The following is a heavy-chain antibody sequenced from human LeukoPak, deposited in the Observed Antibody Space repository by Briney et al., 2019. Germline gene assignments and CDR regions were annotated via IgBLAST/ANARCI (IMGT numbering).Heavy chain of an antibody. CDR2: IIPILGIA. J-gene: IGHJ4*02. CDR3: AREAPRSTMVPVQTIDY. D-gene: IGHD3-10*01. CDR1: GRTFSSYA. Sequence: SVKVSCKASGRTFSSYAISWVRQAPGQGLEWMGRIIPILGIANYAQKSQGRVTITADKSTSTAYMELSSLRSEDTAVYYCAREAPRSTMVPVQTIDYWGQGTLVTVSS. V-gene: IGHV1-69*04.